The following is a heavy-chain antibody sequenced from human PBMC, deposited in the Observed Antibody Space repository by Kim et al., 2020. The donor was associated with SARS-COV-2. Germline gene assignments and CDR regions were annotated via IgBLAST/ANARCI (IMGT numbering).Heavy chain of an antibody. V-gene: IGHV4-59*01. CDR1: SDSISSYY. Sequence: SETLSLTCTVSSDSISSYYWSWIRQLPGKGLECIGYIFHSGSTNYNPSLKSLVTISWDTSRNQFSLDLTSVSDADTAVYYCARSEGRASWHQFDYWGQGILVTVSS. CDR2: IFHSGST. J-gene: IGHJ4*02. CDR3: ARSEGRASWHQFDY.